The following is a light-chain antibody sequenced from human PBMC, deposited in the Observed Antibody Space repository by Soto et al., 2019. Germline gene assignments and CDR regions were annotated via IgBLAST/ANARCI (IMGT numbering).Light chain of an antibody. CDR3: SSYRDSSTXVV. J-gene: IGLJ3*02. CDR1: SSDVGGYSY. V-gene: IGLV2-14*03. CDR2: DVN. Sequence: QSALTQPASVSGSPGQSITISCTGTSSDVGGYSYVSWYQQHPGKAPKLIIYDVNNWPSGVSSRFSGSKSGNTASLTISGLQAEDEADYYCSSYRDSSTXVVFGGGTKVTVL.